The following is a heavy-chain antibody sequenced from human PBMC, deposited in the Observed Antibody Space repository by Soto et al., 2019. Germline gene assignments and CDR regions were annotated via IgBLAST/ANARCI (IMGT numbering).Heavy chain of an antibody. J-gene: IGHJ6*02. D-gene: IGHD6-19*01. CDR1: GGSISSYC. Sequence: EALSLTSTVSGGSISSYCWSWIRQPAGKGLEWIGRIYTSGSTNYNPSLKSRVTMSVDTSKNQFSLKLSSVTAADTAVYYCGRGGRPYSSGCYLHFSYYYGMEGWGQGNTVPVS. CDR3: GRGGRPYSSGCYLHFSYYYGMEG. V-gene: IGHV4-4*07. CDR2: IYTSGST.